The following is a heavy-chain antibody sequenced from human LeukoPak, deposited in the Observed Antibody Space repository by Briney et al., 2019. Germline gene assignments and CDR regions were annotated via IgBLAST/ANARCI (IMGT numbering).Heavy chain of an antibody. CDR1: GDSVSSNSAA. J-gene: IGHJ4*02. Sequence: SQTLSLTCAITGDSVSSNSAAWNWIRQSPSRGLEWLGRTYYRSKWYNDYAVSVKSRITINPDTSKNQFSLQLNSVTPEDTAVYYCARSYPSDSSDPLHYFDYWGQGTLVTVSS. CDR3: ARSYPSDSSDPLHYFDY. CDR2: TYYRSKWYN. V-gene: IGHV6-1*01. D-gene: IGHD3-22*01.